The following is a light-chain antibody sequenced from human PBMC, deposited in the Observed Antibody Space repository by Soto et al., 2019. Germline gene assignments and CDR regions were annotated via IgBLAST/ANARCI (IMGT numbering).Light chain of an antibody. CDR3: QQYDNSLYT. CDR2: ATS. Sequence: EIVLTQSPGTLSLSPGERTTLSCRASQTVNSNYLAWYQRKPGQAPRLLIYATSSRAAGIPDRFSGSGSGTDFILTITRLEPEDFAVYYCQQYDNSLYTFGQGTKLEIK. V-gene: IGKV3-20*01. J-gene: IGKJ2*01. CDR1: QTVNSNY.